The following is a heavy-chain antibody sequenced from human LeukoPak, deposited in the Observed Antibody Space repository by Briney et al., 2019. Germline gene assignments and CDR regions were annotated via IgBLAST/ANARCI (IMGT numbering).Heavy chain of an antibody. V-gene: IGHV1-8*01. CDR3: ARTIGEYQLLYVNYYYYYMDV. CDR1: GYTFTSYD. D-gene: IGHD2-2*02. CDR2: MNPNSGNT. Sequence: GASVKVSCKASGYTFTSYDINWVRQATGQGLKWMGWMNPNSGNTGYAQKFQGRVTMTRNTSISTAYMELSSLRSEDTAVYYCARTIGEYQLLYVNYYYYYMDVWGKGTTVTVSS. J-gene: IGHJ6*03.